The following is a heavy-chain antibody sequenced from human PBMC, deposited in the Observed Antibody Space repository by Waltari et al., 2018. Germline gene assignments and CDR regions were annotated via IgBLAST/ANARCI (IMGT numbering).Heavy chain of an antibody. D-gene: IGHD4-17*01. CDR3: ARERVYGGNSDAFDI. CDR2: INPNSGGT. CDR1: GYIFTVHS. Sequence: QVQLVQSGAEARNPGASVKVSCKASGYIFTVHSIHWVRPAPGQGLEWMGWINPNSGGTKYTQKFKGRVTMTRDTSISTAYMEVSRLKSDDTAVYYCARERVYGGNSDAFDIWGQGTMVTVSS. V-gene: IGHV1-2*02. J-gene: IGHJ3*02.